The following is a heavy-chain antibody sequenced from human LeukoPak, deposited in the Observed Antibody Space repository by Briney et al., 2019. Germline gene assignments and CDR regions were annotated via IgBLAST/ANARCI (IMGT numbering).Heavy chain of an antibody. J-gene: IGHJ6*03. CDR3: ARDRGLTYYYDSSGYRPMDV. V-gene: IGHV3-21*01. CDR1: GFTFNTYT. CDR2: ISSSSNHI. Sequence: GGSLRLSCAASGFTFNTYTVNWVRQAPGKGLEWVSSISSSSNHIYYADSVKGRFTISRDNAANSLYLQMNSLRAEDTAVYHCARDRGLTYYYDSSGYRPMDVWGKGTTVTVSS. D-gene: IGHD3-22*01.